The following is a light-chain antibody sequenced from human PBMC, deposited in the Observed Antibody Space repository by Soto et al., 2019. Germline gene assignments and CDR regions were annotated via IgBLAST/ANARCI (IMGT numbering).Light chain of an antibody. CDR3: SSYTSSSTLEV. CDR2: DVS. V-gene: IGLV2-14*01. CDR1: SSDVGGYNY. J-gene: IGLJ2*01. Sequence: QSALTQPASVSGSPGQSITISCTGTSSDVGGYNYVSWYQQHQGKAPKLMIYDVSNRPSGVSNRFSGSKSGNTASLTISGLQAEDEADYYCSSYTSSSTLEVFGGWNKLTVL.